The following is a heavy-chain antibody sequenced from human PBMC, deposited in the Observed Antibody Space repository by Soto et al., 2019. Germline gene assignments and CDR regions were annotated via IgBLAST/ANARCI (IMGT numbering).Heavy chain of an antibody. V-gene: IGHV1-2*02. D-gene: IGHD6-19*01. CDR3: ARDGAFRRQPVAGTLHWFFDF. J-gene: IGHJ2*01. CDR2: INPHTGGT. Sequence: QVQLVQSGAEVKKPGASVQVSCRASGYTFNGYYLHWVRQAPGEGPEWMGWINPHTGGTNYAQKFEGRVTMTGDTSISTAYMEVTGMRPDDTTLDYCARDGAFRRQPVAGTLHWFFDFWGRCTQVNVSS. CDR1: GYTFNGYY.